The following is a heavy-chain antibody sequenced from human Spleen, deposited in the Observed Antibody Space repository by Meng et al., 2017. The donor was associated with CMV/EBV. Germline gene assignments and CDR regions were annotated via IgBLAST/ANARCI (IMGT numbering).Heavy chain of an antibody. J-gene: IGHJ4*02. CDR2: ISNSGDTT. V-gene: IGHV3-23*01. CDR3: AKGAPIHINYGSGSYYKSGYFDY. D-gene: IGHD3-10*01. Sequence: MTWVRQAPGKGLEWLSSISNSGDTTYYADSVKGRFTISRDNSMDTLYLQMHSLRAADTAKYYCAKGAPIHINYGSGSYYKSGYFDYWGQGTLVTVSS.